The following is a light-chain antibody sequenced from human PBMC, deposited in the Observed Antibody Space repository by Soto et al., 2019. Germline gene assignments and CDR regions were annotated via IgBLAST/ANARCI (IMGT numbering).Light chain of an antibody. V-gene: IGKV1-12*01. CDR3: QQANSFPLT. CDR2: AAS. J-gene: IGKJ4*01. CDR1: QDISDW. Sequence: DLQVTQSPSSVSASIGDRVTITCRASQDISDWLAWYQQKPGKAPKLLIFAASSLQSGVPSRFSGSGSGTDFPLTISSLQPEDFATYYCQQANSFPLTFGGGTKIEIK.